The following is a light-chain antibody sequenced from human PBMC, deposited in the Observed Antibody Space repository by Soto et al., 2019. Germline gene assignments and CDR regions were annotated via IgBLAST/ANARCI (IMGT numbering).Light chain of an antibody. J-gene: IGKJ1*01. CDR1: QDIHNY. Sequence: AVLLTQSPSSFSASTGDRATITCRASQDIHNYLAWYQQVPGKAPKLLLYAASIFQTGVPSRFSGSGSGTDFSLTIDGLQSAGFATYFCPHYYNYPCTFGQGTTVE. CDR2: AAS. CDR3: PHYYNYPCT. V-gene: IGKV1-8*01.